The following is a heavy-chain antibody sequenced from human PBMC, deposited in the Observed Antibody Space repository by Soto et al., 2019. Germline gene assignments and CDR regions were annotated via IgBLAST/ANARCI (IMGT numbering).Heavy chain of an antibody. CDR3: ARGERELRALYGMDV. V-gene: IGHV4-59*01. J-gene: IGHJ6*02. CDR1: GGSISSYY. CDR2: IYYSGST. D-gene: IGHD1-7*01. Sequence: PSETLSLTCTVSGGSISSYYWSWIRQPPGKGLEWIGYIYYSGSTNYNPSLKSRVTISVDTSKNQFSLKLSSVTAADTAVYYCARGERELRALYGMDVWGQGTTVTVSS.